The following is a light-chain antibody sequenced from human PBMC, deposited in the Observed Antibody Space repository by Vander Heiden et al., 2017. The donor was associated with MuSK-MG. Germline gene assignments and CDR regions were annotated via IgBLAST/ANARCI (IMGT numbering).Light chain of an antibody. CDR2: AAS. J-gene: IGKJ4*01. CDR1: QGISVF. V-gene: IGKV1-16*01. Sequence: DIQVTPFPSTLAASIGDRVLITCQPSQGISVFLAWYQQRPGKAPKSLIYAASNLHSGVPSRFSGYGSGTEFTLTIDSLQTEDSATYYCQQYNAYPLTFGGGTKVEIK. CDR3: QQYNAYPLT.